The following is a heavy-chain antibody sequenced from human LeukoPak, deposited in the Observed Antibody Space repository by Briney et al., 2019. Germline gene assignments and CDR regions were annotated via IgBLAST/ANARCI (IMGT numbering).Heavy chain of an antibody. CDR3: ARDLRALDAFDI. V-gene: IGHV3-21*01. CDR1: GFTFSSYS. J-gene: IGHJ3*02. CDR2: ISSSSSYI. Sequence: KPGGSLRLSCAASGFTFSSYSMNWVRQAPGKGLEWVSSISSSSSYIYYADSVKGRFTISRDNAKNSLYLQMNSLRAEDTAVYYCARDLRALDAFDIWGQGTMVTVSS.